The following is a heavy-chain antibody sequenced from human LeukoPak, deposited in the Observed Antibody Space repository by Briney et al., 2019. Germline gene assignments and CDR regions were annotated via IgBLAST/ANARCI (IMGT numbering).Heavy chain of an antibody. CDR2: IYPESGGT. J-gene: IGHJ4*02. V-gene: IGHV1-2*02. Sequence: ASLKVSCKTSGFAFTGHYLHWVRQAPGQGLEWMGWIYPESGGTNYAQKFQGRVTMTRDTSSSTAYLELSRLRSDDTAVYYCSSGGDKYDYWGQGTRVTVSS. D-gene: IGHD2-21*02. CDR3: SSGGDKYDY. CDR1: GFAFTGHY.